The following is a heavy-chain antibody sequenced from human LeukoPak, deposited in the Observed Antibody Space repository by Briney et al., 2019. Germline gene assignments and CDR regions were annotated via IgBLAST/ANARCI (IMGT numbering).Heavy chain of an antibody. CDR1: GGSFSGYY. V-gene: IGHV4-34*01. CDR2: INHSGST. J-gene: IGHJ3*02. CDR3: ARGKGSGWYMRYAFDI. D-gene: IGHD6-19*01. Sequence: SETLSLTCAVYGGSFSGYYWSWIRQPPGKGLEWIGEINHSGSTNYNPSLKSRVTISVDTSKNQCSLKLSSVTAADTAVYYCARGKGSGWYMRYAFDIWGQGTMVTVSS.